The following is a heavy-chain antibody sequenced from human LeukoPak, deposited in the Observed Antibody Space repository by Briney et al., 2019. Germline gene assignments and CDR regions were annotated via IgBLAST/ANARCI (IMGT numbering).Heavy chain of an antibody. V-gene: IGHV3-23*01. Sequence: GESLRLSCAASGFTFSSYAMSWVRQAPGKGLEWVSAISGSGGSTYYADSVKGRFTISRDNSKNTLYLQMNSLRAEDTAVYYCAKRGTIFGVVTPVGFDYWGQGTLVTVSS. CDR3: AKRGTIFGVVTPVGFDY. J-gene: IGHJ4*02. D-gene: IGHD3-3*01. CDR1: GFTFSSYA. CDR2: ISGSGGST.